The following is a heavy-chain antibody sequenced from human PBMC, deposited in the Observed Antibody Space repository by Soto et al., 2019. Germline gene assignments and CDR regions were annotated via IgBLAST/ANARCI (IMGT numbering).Heavy chain of an antibody. CDR1: GFTFRSYG. CDR2: ISYDGSKT. Sequence: QVQLVESGGGVVQPGRSLRLSCAASGFTFRSYGLHWVRQAPGKGLEWVAVISYDGSKTYYTDSVKGRFTISRDNFKNTLYLQMDSLRTEDTGMYYCAKGDLDTSMAMAFDNWGQGTLVTVSS. J-gene: IGHJ4*02. D-gene: IGHD5-18*01. V-gene: IGHV3-30*18. CDR3: AKGDLDTSMAMAFDN.